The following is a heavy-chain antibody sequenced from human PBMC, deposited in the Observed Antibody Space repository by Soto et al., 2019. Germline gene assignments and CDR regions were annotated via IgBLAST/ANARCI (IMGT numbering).Heavy chain of an antibody. CDR1: GFIFSSYA. CDR2: ISGSGGST. V-gene: IGHV3-23*01. Sequence: EVQLLESGGGLVQPGGSLRLSCAASGFIFSSYAMSWVRQAPGKGLEWVAAISGSGGSTYNADSVKGRFTISRDNSKKTLYLQVNSLRAEDTAVYYCARRHSGWYFDYWGQGTLVTVSS. D-gene: IGHD6-19*01. J-gene: IGHJ4*02. CDR3: ARRHSGWYFDY.